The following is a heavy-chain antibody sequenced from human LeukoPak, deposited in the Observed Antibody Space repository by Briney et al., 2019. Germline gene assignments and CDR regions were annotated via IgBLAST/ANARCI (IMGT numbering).Heavy chain of an antibody. Sequence: PSGTLSLTCTVSGGSISSSSYYWGWIRQPPGKGLEWIGEINHSGSTNYNPSLKSRVTISVDTSKNQFSLKLSSVTAADTAVYYCARRRGYSYGPKIYYYYYMDVWGKGTTVTISS. J-gene: IGHJ6*03. CDR3: ARRRGYSYGPKIYYYYYMDV. CDR2: INHSGST. CDR1: GGSISSSSYY. D-gene: IGHD5-18*01. V-gene: IGHV4-39*07.